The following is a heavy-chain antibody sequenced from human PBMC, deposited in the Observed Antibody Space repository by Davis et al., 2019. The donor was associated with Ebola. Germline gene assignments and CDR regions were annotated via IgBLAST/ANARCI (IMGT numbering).Heavy chain of an antibody. Sequence: GESLKISCAASGFTVSSNYMSWVCQAPGKGLEWVSVIYIGGNTYYADSVRGRFNISRDNSKNTLYLQMNSLRAEDTALYYCARGDGYNYWGYWGLGTLVTVSS. D-gene: IGHD5-24*01. J-gene: IGHJ4*02. V-gene: IGHV3-66*01. CDR3: ARGDGYNYWGY. CDR2: IYIGGNT. CDR1: GFTVSSNY.